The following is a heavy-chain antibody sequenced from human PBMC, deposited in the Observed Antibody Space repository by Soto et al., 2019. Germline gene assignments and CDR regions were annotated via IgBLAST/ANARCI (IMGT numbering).Heavy chain of an antibody. CDR1: GFTFSTYA. D-gene: IGHD3-22*01. J-gene: IGHJ4*02. CDR2: ISYDGSNK. Sequence: QVQLVESGGGGVQPGRSLRLSCAASGFTFSTYAMHWVRQAPGKGLEWVALISYDGSNKYYADSVKGRFTISRDNSKNTLYLQMNSLRAEDTAVYYCARDDDYYYDSSGYYPCFDYWGQGTLVTVSS. V-gene: IGHV3-30-3*01. CDR3: ARDDDYYYDSSGYYPCFDY.